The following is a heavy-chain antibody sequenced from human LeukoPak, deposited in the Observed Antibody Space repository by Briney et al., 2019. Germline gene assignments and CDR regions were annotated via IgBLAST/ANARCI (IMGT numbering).Heavy chain of an antibody. D-gene: IGHD1-1*01. J-gene: IGHJ5*02. Sequence: GGSLRLSCAASGFTFSSYWMSWVRQAPGKGLEWVANIKQDGSEKYYVDSVKGRFTISRDNAKNSLYLQMNSLRAEDTAVYYFARDRTRIISGFEPWGQGTLVTVSS. CDR2: IKQDGSEK. CDR3: ARDRTRIISGFEP. CDR1: GFTFSSYW. V-gene: IGHV3-7*01.